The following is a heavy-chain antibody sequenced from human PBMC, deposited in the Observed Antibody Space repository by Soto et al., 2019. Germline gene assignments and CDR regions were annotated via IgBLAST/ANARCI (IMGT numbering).Heavy chain of an antibody. J-gene: IGHJ5*02. CDR3: AKCTVDTIVTRGWCNWLDP. Sequence: EVQLLESGGGLVQPGGSLRLSCAASGFTFSSSAMSWVRQAPGKGLEWVSAIRGTNGNTHYAESVKGRLTISRDNSKNTLWRQMNFLRAEDTAVYYCAKCTVDTIVTRGWCNWLDPWGQGTLVIVSS. D-gene: IGHD5-12*01. V-gene: IGHV3-23*01. CDR2: IRGTNGNT. CDR1: GFTFSSSA.